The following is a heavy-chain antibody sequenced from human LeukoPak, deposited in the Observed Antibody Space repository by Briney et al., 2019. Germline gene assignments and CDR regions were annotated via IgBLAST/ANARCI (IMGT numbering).Heavy chain of an antibody. D-gene: IGHD2-15*01. CDR3: ARDLEDFDSPANDY. CDR2: IYAPGSS. Sequence: SETLSLTCTVSGDSISGYYWAWIRQPAGKGLEWIGHIYAPGSSNYSPSFKSRVTMSIDTSNNQFSLRLNSVTAADTAMYYCARDLEDFDSPANDYWGQGTHVIVSP. V-gene: IGHV4-4*07. J-gene: IGHJ4*02. CDR1: GDSISGYY.